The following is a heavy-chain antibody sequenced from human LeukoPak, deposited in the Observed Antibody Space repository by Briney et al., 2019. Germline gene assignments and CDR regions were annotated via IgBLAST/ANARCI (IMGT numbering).Heavy chain of an antibody. CDR3: AKAIYPGYSSSWRGPPFDY. J-gene: IGHJ4*02. CDR2: ISGRGGST. D-gene: IGHD6-13*01. CDR1: GFTFSNYA. Sequence: GGSLRLSCAASGFTFSNYAMSWVRQAPGKGLEWVSAISGRGGSTYYADSVKGRFTISRDNSKNTLYLQMNSLRAEDTAVYYCAKAIYPGYSSSWRGPPFDYWGQGTLVTVSS. V-gene: IGHV3-23*01.